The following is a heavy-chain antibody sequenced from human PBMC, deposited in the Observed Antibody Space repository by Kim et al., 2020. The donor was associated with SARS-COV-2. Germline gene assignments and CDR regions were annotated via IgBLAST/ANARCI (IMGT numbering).Heavy chain of an antibody. CDR3: ARDSHPITMVRGVQNWFDP. D-gene: IGHD3-10*01. V-gene: IGHV3-21*01. Sequence: GGSLRLSCAASGFTFSSYSMNWVRQAPGKGLEWVSSISSSSSYIYYADSVKGRFTISRDNAKNSLYLQMNSLRAEDTAVYYCARDSHPITMVRGVQNWFDPWGQGTLVTVSS. CDR1: GFTFSSYS. CDR2: ISSSSSYI. J-gene: IGHJ5*02.